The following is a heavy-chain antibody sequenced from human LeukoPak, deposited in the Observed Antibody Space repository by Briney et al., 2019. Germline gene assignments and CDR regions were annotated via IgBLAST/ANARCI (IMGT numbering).Heavy chain of an antibody. J-gene: IGHJ5*02. Sequence: PSETLSLTCAVYGGSFSGYYWSWIRQPPGKGLEWIGEINHSGSTNYNPSLKSRVTISVDTSKNQFSLKLSSVTAADTAVYYCARGRRLGYSYGYWFDPWGQGTLVTVSS. V-gene: IGHV4-34*01. CDR3: ARGRRLGYSYGYWFDP. D-gene: IGHD5-18*01. CDR1: GGSFSGYY. CDR2: INHSGST.